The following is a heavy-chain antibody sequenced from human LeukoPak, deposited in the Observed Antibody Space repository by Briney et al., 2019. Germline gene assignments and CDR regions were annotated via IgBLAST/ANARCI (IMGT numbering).Heavy chain of an antibody. V-gene: IGHV1-69*05. Sequence: GASVKVSCKSSGGTFSSYAISWVRQAPGQGLEWMGGIIPIFGTANYAQKFQGRVTITTDESTSTAYMELSSLRSEDTAVYYCARDTTEIAVAGLSPLFYWGQGTLVTVSS. CDR1: GGTFSSYA. CDR2: IIPIFGTA. D-gene: IGHD6-19*01. CDR3: ARDTTEIAVAGLSPLFY. J-gene: IGHJ4*02.